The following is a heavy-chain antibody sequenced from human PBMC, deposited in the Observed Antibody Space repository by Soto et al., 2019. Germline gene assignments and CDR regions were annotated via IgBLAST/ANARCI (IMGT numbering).Heavy chain of an antibody. CDR1: GFTFSSYS. CDR3: ARARGSATGYDDY. J-gene: IGHJ4*02. Sequence: EVQLVESGGGLVKPGGSLRLSCAASGFTFSSYSMNWVRQAPGKGLEWVSSISSASTSIYYADSVKGRFTIPRDNAKNSLYLQMNSLGAEDTAVNYCARARGSATGYDDYWGQGTLVTVSS. D-gene: IGHD2-15*01. CDR2: ISSASTSI. V-gene: IGHV3-21*01.